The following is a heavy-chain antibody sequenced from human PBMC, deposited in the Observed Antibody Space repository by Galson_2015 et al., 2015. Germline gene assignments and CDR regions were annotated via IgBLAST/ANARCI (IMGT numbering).Heavy chain of an antibody. D-gene: IGHD2-2*01. CDR1: GFTFSSYG. Sequence: SLRLSCAASGFTFSSYGMHWVRQAPGKGLEWVAVIWYDGSNKYYADSVKGRFTISRDNSKNTLYLQMNSLRAEDTAVYYCARDGGAAEYQLPQVGDNWFDPWGQGTLVTVSS. V-gene: IGHV3-33*01. J-gene: IGHJ5*02. CDR3: ARDGGAAEYQLPQVGDNWFDP. CDR2: IWYDGSNK.